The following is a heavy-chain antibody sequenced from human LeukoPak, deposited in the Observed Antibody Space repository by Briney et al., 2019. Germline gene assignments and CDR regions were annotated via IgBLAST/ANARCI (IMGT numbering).Heavy chain of an antibody. CDR3: TLRTDY. CDR2: ISANGHNT. CDR1: GFTFNKYA. J-gene: IGHJ4*01. Sequence: GGSLRLSCAASGFTFNKYAMTLVRQAPRKGLEWVSVISANGHNTYYVDSVKGRFTISRDNFKNMMYLQMDSLRVEDTAVYYCTLRTDYWGQGILVSVSS. V-gene: IGHV3-23*01.